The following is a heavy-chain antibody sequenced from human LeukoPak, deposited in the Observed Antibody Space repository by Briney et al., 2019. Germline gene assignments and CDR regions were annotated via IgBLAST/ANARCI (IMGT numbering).Heavy chain of an antibody. D-gene: IGHD5-18*01. Sequence: PGGSLRLSCAASGFTFSSYAMSWVRQAPGKGLEWVSAISGSGGSTYYADSVKGRFTISRDNSKNTLYLQMNSLRAEDTAVYYCAKEGAGYSYGRNPFDYWGQGTLVTVFS. J-gene: IGHJ4*02. CDR1: GFTFSSYA. CDR3: AKEGAGYSYGRNPFDY. V-gene: IGHV3-23*01. CDR2: ISGSGGST.